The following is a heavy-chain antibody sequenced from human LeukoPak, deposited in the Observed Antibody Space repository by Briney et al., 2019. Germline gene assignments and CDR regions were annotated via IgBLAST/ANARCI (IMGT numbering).Heavy chain of an antibody. J-gene: IGHJ4*02. CDR1: GFTFSRYW. Sequence: PGGSLRLSCAASGFTFSRYWMHWVRQAPGKGLVWVSRIDSDGSSTTYADSVKGRFTISRDNVNNTLYLQINSLRAEDTAVYYCARDGEGGYPVDYWGQGPLVTVSS. V-gene: IGHV3-74*01. CDR2: IDSDGSST. CDR3: ARDGEGGYPVDY. D-gene: IGHD3-10*01.